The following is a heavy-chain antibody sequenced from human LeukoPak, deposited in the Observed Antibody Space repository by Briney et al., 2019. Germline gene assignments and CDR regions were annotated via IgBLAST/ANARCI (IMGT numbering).Heavy chain of an antibody. CDR3: AIGGDSTTSCYRCFDY. D-gene: IGHD2-2*02. J-gene: IGHJ4*02. Sequence: GVSLKLSWKGSGDRLTSYWIGWVRQMPGKGLEWMWLIYPDESDTRYSPSFQGQVTISAAKSISTAYLQRSSLKASDTAMYYCAIGGDSTTSCYRCFDYWGQGTLVTVSS. CDR1: GDRLTSYW. V-gene: IGHV5-51*01. CDR2: IYPDESDT.